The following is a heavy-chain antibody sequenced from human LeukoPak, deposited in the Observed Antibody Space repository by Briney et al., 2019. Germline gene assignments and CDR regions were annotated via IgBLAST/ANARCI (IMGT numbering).Heavy chain of an antibody. CDR1: GFTFNIYA. J-gene: IGHJ4*02. Sequence: GGSLRLSCAASGFTFNIYAMNWVRQAPGKGLEWVSSISGSGGSTYYADSVKGRFTISRDNSKNTLYLQVNSLRAEDTAVYYCAKRHPRYYYDSNGHYFFDYWGQGTLVTVSS. CDR2: ISGSGGST. D-gene: IGHD3-22*01. V-gene: IGHV3-23*01. CDR3: AKRHPRYYYDSNGHYFFDY.